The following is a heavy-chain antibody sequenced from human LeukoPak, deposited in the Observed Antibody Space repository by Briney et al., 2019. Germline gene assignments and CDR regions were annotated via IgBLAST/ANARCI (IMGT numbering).Heavy chain of an antibody. V-gene: IGHV3-9*01. CDR3: AKGMYGDYGFDI. CDR1: GFRFDDYA. Sequence: GGSLRVSCAASGFRFDDYAMHWVRQAPGKCLEWVSGISRNSDNIGYGDSVKGRFTISRDNAKNALYLQMNSLRAEDTALYYCAKGMYGDYGFDIWGQGTMVTVSS. CDR2: ISRNSDNI. J-gene: IGHJ3*02. D-gene: IGHD4-17*01.